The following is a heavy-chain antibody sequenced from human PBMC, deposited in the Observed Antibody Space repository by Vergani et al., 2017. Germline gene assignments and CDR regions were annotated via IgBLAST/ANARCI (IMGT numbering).Heavy chain of an antibody. Sequence: QVQLVQSGAEVKKPGASVKVSCKASGYTFTSYGISWVRQAPGQGLEWMGWISAYNGNTNYAQKLQGRVTMTTDTSTSTAYMELRSLGSDDTAVYYCAGAGVGLLAAAGTGNWFDPWGQGTLVTVSS. CDR1: GYTFTSYG. CDR2: ISAYNGNT. V-gene: IGHV1-18*01. D-gene: IGHD6-13*01. J-gene: IGHJ5*02. CDR3: AGAGVGLLAAAGTGNWFDP.